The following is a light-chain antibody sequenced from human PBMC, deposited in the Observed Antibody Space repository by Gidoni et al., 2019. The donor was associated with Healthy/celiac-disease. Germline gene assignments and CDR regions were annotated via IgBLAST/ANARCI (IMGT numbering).Light chain of an antibody. J-gene: IGKJ2*01. Sequence: EIGLTQTPVNLSLSPGERATLSCRASQRVSSSYLAWYQQTPGQAPRLLIYGASSRATGIPDRFSGSGSGTDFTLTISRLEPEDFAVYYCQQYGSSPDTFXQXTKLEIK. V-gene: IGKV3-20*01. CDR2: GAS. CDR3: QQYGSSPDT. CDR1: QRVSSSY.